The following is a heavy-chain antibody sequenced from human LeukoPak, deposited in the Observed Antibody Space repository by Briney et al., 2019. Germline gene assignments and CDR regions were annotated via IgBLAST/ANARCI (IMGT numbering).Heavy chain of an antibody. J-gene: IGHJ6*02. CDR2: IYPGDSDT. Sequence: GESLKISCKGSGYSFTSYWIGWVRQMPGKGLEWMGIIYPGDSDTRYSPSFQGQVTISADKSISTAYLQWSSLKASDTAMYYCARHRRGYSYGGNYYYYGMDVWGQGTTVTVSS. CDR1: GYSFTSYW. CDR3: ARHRRGYSYGGNYYYYGMDV. V-gene: IGHV5-51*01. D-gene: IGHD5-18*01.